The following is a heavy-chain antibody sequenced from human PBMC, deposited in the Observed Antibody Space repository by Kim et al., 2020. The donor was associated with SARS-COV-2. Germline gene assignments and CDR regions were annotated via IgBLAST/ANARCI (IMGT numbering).Heavy chain of an antibody. D-gene: IGHD6-19*01. Sequence: GGSLRLSCAASGFTFSGYSMNWVRQAPGKGLEWISSISSSGSYIYYADSMKGRFTISRDNARASLYLQMNSLRAEDTAVYYCARVLTSGWSYFDYWSHGT. CDR2: ISSSGSYI. CDR3: ARVLTSGWSYFDY. V-gene: IGHV3-21*01. CDR1: GFTFSGYS. J-gene: IGHJ4*01.